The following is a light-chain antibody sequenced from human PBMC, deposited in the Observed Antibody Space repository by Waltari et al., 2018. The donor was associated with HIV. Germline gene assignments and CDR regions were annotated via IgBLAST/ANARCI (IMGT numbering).Light chain of an antibody. J-gene: IGLJ3*02. CDR1: NSNIGSNT. V-gene: IGLV1-44*01. CDR2: GNN. Sequence: QSVLTQPPSVSGTPGQRVTISCSGRNSNIGSNTVNWYRQFPGTAPKLLIYGNNQRPSGVPDRFSGSNSGNTATLTISRVEAGDEADYYCQVWDSSSDHRVFGGGTKLTVL. CDR3: QVWDSSSDHRV.